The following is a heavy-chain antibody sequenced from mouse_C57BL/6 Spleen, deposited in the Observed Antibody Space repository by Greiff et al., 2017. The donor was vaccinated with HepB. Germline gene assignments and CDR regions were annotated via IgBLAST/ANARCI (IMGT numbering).Heavy chain of an antibody. CDR1: GYAFSSSW. CDR3: ASIYYDYDGY. Sequence: QVQLQQSGPELVKPGASVKISCKASGYAFSSSWMNWVKQRPGKGLEWIGRIYPGDGDTNYNGKFKGKATLTADKSSSTAYMQLSSLTSEAAAVYFCASIYYDYDGYWGQGTTLTVSS. D-gene: IGHD2-4*01. V-gene: IGHV1-82*01. J-gene: IGHJ2*01. CDR2: IYPGDGDT.